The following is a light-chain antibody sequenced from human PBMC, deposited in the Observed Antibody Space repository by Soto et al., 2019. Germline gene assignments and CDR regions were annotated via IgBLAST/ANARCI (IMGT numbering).Light chain of an antibody. Sequence: QSVLTQPPSVSEAPRQRVTISCSGSSSNIGNNAVNWYQQLPGKAPRLLIYYDDLRPSGVSDRFSGSKSGTSASLAISGLQSDDEADYYCAAWDDSLNGPVFGGGTKVTVL. CDR2: YDD. V-gene: IGLV1-36*01. CDR3: AAWDDSLNGPV. CDR1: SSNIGNNA. J-gene: IGLJ3*02.